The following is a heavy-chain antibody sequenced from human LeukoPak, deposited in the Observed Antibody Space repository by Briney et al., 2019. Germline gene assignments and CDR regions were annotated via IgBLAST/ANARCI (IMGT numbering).Heavy chain of an antibody. J-gene: IGHJ4*02. Sequence: ASVKVSCKASGYTFSNYGISWVRQAPGQGLEWVGWIRGDNGSTNYAQKFQGRVTMTRDTSISTAYMELSRLRSDDTAVYYCVGIVVVAATVTDDYWGQGTLVTVSS. D-gene: IGHD2-15*01. CDR1: GYTFSNYG. CDR2: IRGDNGST. V-gene: IGHV1-18*01. CDR3: VGIVVVAATVTDDY.